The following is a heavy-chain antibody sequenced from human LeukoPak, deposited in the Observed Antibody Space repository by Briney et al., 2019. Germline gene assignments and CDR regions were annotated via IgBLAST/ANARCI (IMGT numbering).Heavy chain of an antibody. V-gene: IGHV5-51*01. D-gene: IGHD3-9*01. J-gene: IGHJ4*02. CDR3: ARRYYDILTGYYHASYFDY. Sequence: GESLKISCKGSGYSFTSYWIGWVRQIPGKGLEWMGIIYPGDSDTRYSPSFQGQVTISADKSISTAYLQWSSLKASDTAMYYCARRYYDILTGYYHASYFDYWGQGTLVTVSS. CDR2: IYPGDSDT. CDR1: GYSFTSYW.